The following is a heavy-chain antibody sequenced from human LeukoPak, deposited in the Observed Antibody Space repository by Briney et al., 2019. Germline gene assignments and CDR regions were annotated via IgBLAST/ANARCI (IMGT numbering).Heavy chain of an antibody. CDR1: GYSISSGYY. V-gene: IGHV4-38-2*02. CDR2: IYHSGST. D-gene: IGHD6-19*01. J-gene: IGHJ4*02. CDR3: ARESEQWLGSFDY. Sequence: SETLSLTCTVSGYSISSGYYWGWIRQPPGKGLEWIGSIYHSGSTNYNPSLKSRVTISVDTSKNQFSLKLSSVTAADTAVYYCARESEQWLGSFDYWGQGTLVTVSS.